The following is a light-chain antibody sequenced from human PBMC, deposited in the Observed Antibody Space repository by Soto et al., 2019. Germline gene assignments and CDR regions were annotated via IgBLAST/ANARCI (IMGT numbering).Light chain of an antibody. V-gene: IGLV2-14*03. CDR1: SSDVGGYNY. CDR3: SSYTASCTYD. CDR2: DVS. J-gene: IGLJ1*01. Sequence: QSVLTQPASVSGSPGQSITISCTGTSSDVGGYNYVSWYQHHPGKAPKLMIFDVSNRPSGVSNRFSGSKSGNTASLTISGLQAVDEADYYCSSYTASCTYDVGTVYKVTVL.